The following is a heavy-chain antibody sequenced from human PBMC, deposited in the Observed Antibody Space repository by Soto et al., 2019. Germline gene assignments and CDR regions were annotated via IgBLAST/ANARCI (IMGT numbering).Heavy chain of an antibody. CDR1: GYSFTSYW. J-gene: IGHJ6*02. V-gene: IGHV5-51*01. Sequence: PGESLKISCKGSGYSFTSYWIGWVRQMPGKGLEWMGIIYPGDSDTRYSPSFQGQVTISADKSISTAYLQWSSLKASDTAMYYCARLEAATPSLYYYYYGMDVWGQGTTVTVSS. CDR3: ARLEAATPSLYYYYYGMDV. CDR2: IYPGDSDT. D-gene: IGHD2-15*01.